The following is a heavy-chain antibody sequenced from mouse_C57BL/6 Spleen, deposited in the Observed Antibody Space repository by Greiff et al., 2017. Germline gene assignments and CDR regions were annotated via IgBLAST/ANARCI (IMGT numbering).Heavy chain of an antibody. D-gene: IGHD2-4*01. Sequence: EVKLMESGGGLVKPGGSLKLSCAASGFTFSDYGMQWVRQAPEKGLEWVAYISSGSSTIYYADTVKGRFTISRDNAKNTLFLQMNRLRSEDTAMYYCAKDDYDGFAYWGQGTLVTVSA. CDR1: GFTFSDYG. J-gene: IGHJ3*01. CDR2: ISSGSSTI. V-gene: IGHV5-17*01. CDR3: AKDDYDGFAY.